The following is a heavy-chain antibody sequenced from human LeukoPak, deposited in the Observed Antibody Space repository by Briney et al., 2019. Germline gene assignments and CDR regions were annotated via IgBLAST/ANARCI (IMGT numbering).Heavy chain of an antibody. D-gene: IGHD3-3*01. V-gene: IGHV3-30-3*01. CDR3: AREWSGYYSRYYFDY. CDR2: ISYDGSNK. J-gene: IGHJ4*02. CDR1: GFTFSSYA. Sequence: GRSLRLSCAASGFTFSSYAMPWVRQAPGKGLEWVAVISYDGSNKYYADSVKGRFTISRDNSKNTLYLQMNSLRAEDTAVYYCAREWSGYYSRYYFDYWGQGTLVTVSS.